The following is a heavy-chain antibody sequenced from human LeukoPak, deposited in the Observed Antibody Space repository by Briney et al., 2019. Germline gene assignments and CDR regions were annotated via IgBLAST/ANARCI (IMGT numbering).Heavy chain of an antibody. CDR3: AKVPGIAAVGAFDI. CDR2: ISYDGSNK. Sequence: GGSLRLSCAASGFTFSSYAMHWVRQAPGKGLEWVAVISYDGSNKYYADSVKGRFTISRDNSKNTLYLQMNSLRAEDTAVYYCAKVPGIAAVGAFDIWGQGTMVTVSS. CDR1: GFTFSSYA. D-gene: IGHD6-13*01. V-gene: IGHV3-30-3*01. J-gene: IGHJ3*02.